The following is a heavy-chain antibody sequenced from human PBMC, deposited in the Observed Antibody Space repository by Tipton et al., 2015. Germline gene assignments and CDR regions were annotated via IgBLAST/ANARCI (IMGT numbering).Heavy chain of an antibody. CDR3: ARGDSDYIIEY. V-gene: IGHV4-31*03. CDR2: IDYSGGT. D-gene: IGHD4-11*01. Sequence: TLSLTCTVTYGSISTVGYYWTWIRQHPGKGLEWIGNIDYSGGTNSNPSLRSRVAMSVDTSMNQFSLRLSSVTAADTAVYYCARGDSDYIIEYWGQGTLVTVSS. J-gene: IGHJ4*02. CDR1: YGSISTVGYY.